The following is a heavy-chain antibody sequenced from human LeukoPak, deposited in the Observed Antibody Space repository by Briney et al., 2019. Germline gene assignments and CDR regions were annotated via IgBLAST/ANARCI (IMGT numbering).Heavy chain of an antibody. D-gene: IGHD5-24*01. CDR3: ARGAGDGYNYGFFDY. CDR2: IIPIFGTA. Sequence: GASVKVSCKASGGTFSSYAISWVRQAPGQELEWMGGIIPIFGTANYAQKFQGSVTITTDESTSTAYMELSSLRSEDTAVYYCARGAGDGYNYGFFDYWGQGTLVTVSS. V-gene: IGHV1-69*05. CDR1: GGTFSSYA. J-gene: IGHJ4*02.